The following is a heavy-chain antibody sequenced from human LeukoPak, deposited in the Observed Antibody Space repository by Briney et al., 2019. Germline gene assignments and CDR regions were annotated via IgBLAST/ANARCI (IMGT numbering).Heavy chain of an antibody. CDR1: GYTFTSYY. D-gene: IGHD2-2*01. CDR3: ARESKVVPAAGYFDY. CDR2: INPGGGST. V-gene: IGHV1-46*01. J-gene: IGHJ4*02. Sequence: ASVKVSCKASGYTFTSYYMHWVRQAPGQGLEWMGIINPGGGSTSYAQKFQGRVTMTRDTSTSTVYMELSSLRSEDTAVYYCARESKVVPAAGYFDYWGQGTLVTVSS.